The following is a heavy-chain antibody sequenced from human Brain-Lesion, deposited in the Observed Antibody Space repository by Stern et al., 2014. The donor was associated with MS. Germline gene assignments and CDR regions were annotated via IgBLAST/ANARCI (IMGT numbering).Heavy chain of an antibody. D-gene: IGHD4-17*01. CDR3: ARTGDDFGDYSLSY. J-gene: IGHJ4*02. Sequence: VQLVESGPGLVKPSETLSLTCTVSGGSINTNNYYWGWIRQPPGKGLEWIGNIYSSGSTFYRPSLKCRVTMSVDPPKNQFSLKLSSVTAADTAVYYCARTGDDFGDYSLSYWGQGTLVTVSS. CDR1: GGSINTNNYY. CDR2: IYSSGST. V-gene: IGHV4-39*01.